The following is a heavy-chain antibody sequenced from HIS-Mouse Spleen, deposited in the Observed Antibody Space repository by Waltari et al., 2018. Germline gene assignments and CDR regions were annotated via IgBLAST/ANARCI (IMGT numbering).Heavy chain of an antibody. V-gene: IGHV3-30*18. Sequence: QVQLVESGGGVVQPGRSLRLSCAASGFTCSSYGMHCVTQAPGKRLWLEAVISCDGSNKYYADSVKGRVTISRDNSKNTLYLQMTSLRAEDTAVYYCAKDKHHAFDYWGQGTLVTVSS. J-gene: IGHJ4*02. CDR1: GFTCSSYG. CDR3: AKDKHHAFDY. CDR2: ISCDGSNK.